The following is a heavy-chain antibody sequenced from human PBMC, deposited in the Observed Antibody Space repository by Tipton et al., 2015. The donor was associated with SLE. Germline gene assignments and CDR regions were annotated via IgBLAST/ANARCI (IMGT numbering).Heavy chain of an antibody. V-gene: IGHV4-59*11. Sequence: TLSLTCTVSGGSISGHYWSWVRQPPGKGLEWIGYIYYSGSTNYNPSLKSRVTISVDTSRNLFSLNLSSVTAADTAVYYCARGKRHYDVLTGYYSKSHYFDFWGQGTVVAVSP. D-gene: IGHD3-9*01. CDR1: GGSISGHY. CDR3: ARGKRHYDVLTGYYSKSHYFDF. CDR2: IYYSGST. J-gene: IGHJ4*02.